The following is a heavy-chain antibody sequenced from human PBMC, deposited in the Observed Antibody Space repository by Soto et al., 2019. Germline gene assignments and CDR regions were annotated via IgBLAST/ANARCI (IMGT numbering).Heavy chain of an antibody. CDR3: ARVTTLLPGFDP. J-gene: IGHJ5*02. V-gene: IGHV6-1*01. CDR1: GDSVSSNSAA. CDR2: TSYRSKWYN. D-gene: IGHD2-21*02. Sequence: QVQLQQSGPGLVKPSQTLSLTCAISGDSVSSNSAAWNWIRQTPSRGLEWLGRTSYRSKWYNDYAVSVKSRMTINSDTPKNQFSLQLNSVTPEDTAVYYCARVTTLLPGFDPWGQGTLVTVSS.